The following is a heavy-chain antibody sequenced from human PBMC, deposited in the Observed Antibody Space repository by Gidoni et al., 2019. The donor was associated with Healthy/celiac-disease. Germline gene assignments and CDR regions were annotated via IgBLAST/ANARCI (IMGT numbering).Heavy chain of an antibody. CDR3: ARDRPSPIHYYYGMDV. CDR2: INPNSGGT. Sequence: QVQLVQPGAEVTKPGASVKVSCKASGSTFTGYYMQWVRQAPGPGLEWMGWINPNSGGTNYAQKFQGRVTMTRDTSISTAYMELSRLRSDDTAVYYCARDRPSPIHYYYGMDVWGQGTTVTVSS. J-gene: IGHJ6*02. CDR1: GSTFTGYY. V-gene: IGHV1-2*02.